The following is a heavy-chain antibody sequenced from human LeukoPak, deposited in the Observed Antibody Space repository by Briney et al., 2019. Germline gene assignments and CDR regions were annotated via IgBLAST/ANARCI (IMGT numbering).Heavy chain of an antibody. CDR3: ARDPASIAAAGTSEWYFDL. Sequence: SETLSLTCTVSGGSISSYYWSWIRQPPGKGLEWIGYIYYSGSTNYNPSLKGRVTISVDTSKNQFSLKLSSVTAADTAVYYCARDPASIAAAGTSEWYFDLWGRGTLVTVSS. D-gene: IGHD6-13*01. CDR2: IYYSGST. J-gene: IGHJ2*01. V-gene: IGHV4-59*01. CDR1: GGSISSYY.